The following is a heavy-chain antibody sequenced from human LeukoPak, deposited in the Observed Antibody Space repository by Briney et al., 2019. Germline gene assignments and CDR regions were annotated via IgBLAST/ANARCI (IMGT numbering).Heavy chain of an antibody. J-gene: IGHJ4*02. CDR2: IFHSGST. CDR1: GYSIINDYY. D-gene: IGHD1-7*01. V-gene: IGHV4-38-2*02. CDR3: ARVYVELFSYFDY. Sequence: SETLSLTCTVSGYSIINDYYWGWIRQPPGKGLEWIGSIFHSGSTYYNPSLRSRLTTSVDKSKNQFSLRLSSVTAADTAVYYCARVYVELFSYFDYWGQGALVTVSS.